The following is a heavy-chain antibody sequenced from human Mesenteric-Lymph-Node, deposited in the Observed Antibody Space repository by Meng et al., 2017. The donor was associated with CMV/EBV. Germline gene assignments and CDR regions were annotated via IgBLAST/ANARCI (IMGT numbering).Heavy chain of an antibody. CDR3: ARQDCSGTSCYVDY. CDR1: GYSFTNYW. V-gene: IGHV5-51*01. CDR2: IYPGDSDT. Sequence: SGYSFTNYWIGWVRQMPGKGLEWMGIIYPGDSDTRYSPSFQGQVTISADKSISTAYLQWSSLKASDTAMYYCARQDCSGTSCYVDYWGQGTLVTVSS. J-gene: IGHJ4*02. D-gene: IGHD2-2*01.